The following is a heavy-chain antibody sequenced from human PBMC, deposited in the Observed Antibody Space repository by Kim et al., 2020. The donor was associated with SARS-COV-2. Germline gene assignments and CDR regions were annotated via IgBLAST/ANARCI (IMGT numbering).Heavy chain of an antibody. CDR1: GGSISSSNW. V-gene: IGHV4-4*02. CDR2: IYHSGSI. CDR3: AEHSSSWYDTYYYYGMDV. J-gene: IGHJ6*02. D-gene: IGHD6-13*01. Sequence: SETLSLTCAVSGGSISSSNWWSWVRQPPGKGLEWIGEIYHSGSINYNPSLKSRVTISVDKSKNQFSLKLSSVTAADTAVYYCAEHSSSWYDTYYYYGMDVWGQGTTVTVSS.